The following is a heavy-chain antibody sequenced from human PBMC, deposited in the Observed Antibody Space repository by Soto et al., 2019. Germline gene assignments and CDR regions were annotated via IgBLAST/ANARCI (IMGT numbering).Heavy chain of an antibody. Sequence: EVQLVESGGGLVQPGGSLRLSCAASGFIFSDHYMDWVRQAPGKGLEWVGRIRNKANSYTTQYAASVKGRFTISRDDSNNSLYRQMNSLKTDGTAVYYCTRGPADSWGQGTLVTVSS. CDR1: GFIFSDHY. J-gene: IGHJ4*02. CDR3: TRGPADS. CDR2: IRNKANSYTT. V-gene: IGHV3-72*01.